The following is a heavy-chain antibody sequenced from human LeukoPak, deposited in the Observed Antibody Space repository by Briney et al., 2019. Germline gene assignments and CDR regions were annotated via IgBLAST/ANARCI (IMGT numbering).Heavy chain of an antibody. CDR3: ATEPLTTVTTFGYYYYMDV. CDR2: IIPIFGTA. D-gene: IGHD4-11*01. V-gene: IGHV1-69*01. Sequence: SVKVSCKASGGTFSSYAISWVRQAPGQGLEWMGGIIPIFGTANYAQKFQGRVTITADESTSTAYMELSSLRSEDTAVYYCATEPLTTVTTFGYYYYMDVWGKGTTVTVSS. J-gene: IGHJ6*03. CDR1: GGTFSSYA.